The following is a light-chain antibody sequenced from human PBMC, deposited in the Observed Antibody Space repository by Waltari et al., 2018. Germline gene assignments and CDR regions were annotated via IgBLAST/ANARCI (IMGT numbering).Light chain of an antibody. J-gene: IGLJ2*01. CDR2: VND. Sequence: QSVLTQPPSVSAAPGQKVTISCPGSSSDIGENYVSWFQQLPGTAPKLLIYVNDERPSGIPDRFSGSKSGTSATLGITGLQTGDEADYYCGAWDSSLSAVIFGGGTKLTVL. CDR1: SSDIGENY. CDR3: GAWDSSLSAVI. V-gene: IGLV1-51*01.